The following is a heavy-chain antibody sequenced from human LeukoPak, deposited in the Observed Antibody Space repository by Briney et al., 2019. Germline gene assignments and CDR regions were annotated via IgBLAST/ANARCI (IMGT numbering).Heavy chain of an antibody. CDR3: AVWFGELGYFDY. D-gene: IGHD3-10*01. CDR2: IIPIFGTA. J-gene: IGHJ4*02. V-gene: IGHV1-69*01. Sequence: ASXKVSCKASGGTFISYAISWVREAPGQGLEWMGGIIPIFGTANCAQKFQGRVTITADESTSTAYMELSSLRSEDTAVYYCAVWFGELGYFDYWGQGTLVTVSS. CDR1: GGTFISYA.